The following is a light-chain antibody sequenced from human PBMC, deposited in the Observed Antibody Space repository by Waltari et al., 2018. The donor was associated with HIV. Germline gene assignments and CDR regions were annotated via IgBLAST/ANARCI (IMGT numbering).Light chain of an antibody. J-gene: IGKJ1*01. CDR3: QQYGSSPWT. CDR1: QSVSINY. CDR2: GAS. V-gene: IGKV3-20*01. Sequence: ELVLTQSPGTLSWSPGAGATLPCRATQSVSINYLAWYQQKPGQSPRLLIYGASSRATDIPDRFSGSGAGTVFTLTITRLEPEDFAVYYCQQYGSSPWTFGHGTKVEIK.